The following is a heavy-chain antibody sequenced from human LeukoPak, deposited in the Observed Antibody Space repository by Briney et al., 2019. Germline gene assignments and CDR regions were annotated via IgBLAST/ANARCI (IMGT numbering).Heavy chain of an antibody. J-gene: IGHJ4*02. CDR2: IYYSGST. Sequence: SETLPLTCTVSGGSISSYYWSWIRQPPGKGLEWIGYIYYSGSTNYNPSLKSRVTISVDTSTNQFSLNLSSLTAADTAVYYCARQLGPLHYFDYWGQGTLVTVSS. CDR1: GGSISSYY. CDR3: ARQLGPLHYFDY. V-gene: IGHV4-59*08.